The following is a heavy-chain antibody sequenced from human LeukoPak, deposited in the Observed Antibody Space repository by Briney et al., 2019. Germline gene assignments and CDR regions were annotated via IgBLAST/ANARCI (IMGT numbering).Heavy chain of an antibody. CDR2: ISSSSSYI. CDR3: TRYYGSGSPPFDY. CDR1: GFTFSSYS. V-gene: IGHV3-21*01. J-gene: IGHJ4*02. D-gene: IGHD3-10*01. Sequence: GGSLRLSCAASGFTFSSYSMNWVRQAPGKGLEWVSSISSSSSYIYYADSVKGRFTISRDNAKNSLYLQMNSLRAEDRAVYYCTRYYGSGSPPFDYWGQGTLVTVSS.